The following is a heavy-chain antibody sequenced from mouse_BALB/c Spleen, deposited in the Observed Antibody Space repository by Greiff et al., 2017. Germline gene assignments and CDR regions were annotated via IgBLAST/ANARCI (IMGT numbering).Heavy chain of an antibody. CDR2: INPYNDGT. D-gene: IGHD2-1*01. V-gene: IGHV1-14*01. Sequence: VQLQQPGAELVKPGASVKLSCKASGYTFTSYVMHWVKQKPGQGLEWIGYINPYNDGTKYNEKFKGKATLTSDKSSSTAYMELSSLTSEDSAVYYCATYGNSYYAMDYWGQGTSVTVSS. J-gene: IGHJ4*01. CDR3: ATYGNSYYAMDY. CDR1: GYTFTSYV.